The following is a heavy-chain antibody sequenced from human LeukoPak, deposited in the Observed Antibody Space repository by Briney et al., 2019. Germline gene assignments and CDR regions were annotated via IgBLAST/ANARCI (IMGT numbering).Heavy chain of an antibody. J-gene: IGHJ4*02. D-gene: IGHD3-10*01. Sequence: GGSLRLSCVACRFIFSSYAMSWVRQAPGKGLEWFSAICGSGGSTYYADSVKGRFTISRDNSKNTLYLQMNSLRAEDTAVYYCAKSLWFGELFSVSPPQPDYWGQGTLVTVSS. V-gene: IGHV3-23*01. CDR3: AKSLWFGELFSVSPPQPDY. CDR2: ICGSGGST. CDR1: RFIFSSYA.